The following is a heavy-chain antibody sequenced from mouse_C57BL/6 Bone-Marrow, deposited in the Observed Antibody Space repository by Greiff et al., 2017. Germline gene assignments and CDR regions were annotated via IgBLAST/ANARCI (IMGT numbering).Heavy chain of an antibody. CDR2: FYPGDGDT. D-gene: IGHD1-1*01. J-gene: IGHJ2*01. Sequence: QVQLKQSGPELVKPGASVKISCKASGYAFSSFWMNWVKQRPGKGLEWIGRFYPGDGDTNYNGKFKGKATLTADKSSSTAYMQLSSLTSEDSAVYFCATITTVVADYWGQGTTLTVSS. CDR3: ATITTVVADY. CDR1: GYAFSSFW. V-gene: IGHV1-82*01.